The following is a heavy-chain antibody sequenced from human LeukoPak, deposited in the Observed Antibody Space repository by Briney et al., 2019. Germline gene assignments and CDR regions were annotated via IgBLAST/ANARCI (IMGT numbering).Heavy chain of an antibody. V-gene: IGHV4-59*08. Sequence: TPSETLSLTCTVSGGSISSYYWSWIRQPPGKGLEWIGYIYYSGSTNYSPSLKSRVTISVDTSKNQFSLKLSSVTAADTAVYYCARHSINYYGSGSYYIDYWGQGTLVTVSS. CDR1: GGSISSYY. D-gene: IGHD3-10*01. J-gene: IGHJ4*02. CDR2: IYYSGST. CDR3: ARHSINYYGSGSYYIDY.